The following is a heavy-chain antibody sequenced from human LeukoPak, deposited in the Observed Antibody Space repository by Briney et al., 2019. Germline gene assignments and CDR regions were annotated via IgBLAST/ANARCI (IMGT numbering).Heavy chain of an antibody. V-gene: IGHV3-74*01. CDR1: GFTFSSYW. J-gene: IGHJ6*03. CDR3: ARAQYIYYMDV. Sequence: GRSLRLSCAASGFTFSSYWMHWVRQAPGKGLVWVSRINSDGSSTSYADSAKGRFTISRDNAKNTLYLQMNSLRAEDTAVYYCARAQYIYYMDVWGKGTTVTVSS. CDR2: INSDGSST. D-gene: IGHD5-18*01.